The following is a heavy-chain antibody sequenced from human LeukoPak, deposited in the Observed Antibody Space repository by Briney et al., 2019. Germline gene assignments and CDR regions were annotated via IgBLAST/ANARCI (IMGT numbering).Heavy chain of an antibody. V-gene: IGHV3-74*01. D-gene: IGHD1-26*01. Sequence: GGSLRLSCAASGFTLRGYWMRWVRQAPGKGLVWVSRINSDGSSTSYADSVKGRFTISRDNAKNTLYLQMNSLRAEDTAVYYCAREEWELNFDYWGQGTLVTVSS. CDR1: GFTLRGYW. CDR2: INSDGSST. CDR3: AREEWELNFDY. J-gene: IGHJ4*02.